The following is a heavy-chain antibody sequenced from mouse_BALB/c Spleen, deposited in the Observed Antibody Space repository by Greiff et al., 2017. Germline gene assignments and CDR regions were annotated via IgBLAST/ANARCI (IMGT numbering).Heavy chain of an antibody. J-gene: IGHJ4*01. V-gene: IGHV5-17*02. Sequence: EVKLVESGGGLVQPGGSRKLSCAASGFTFSSFGMHWVRQAPEKGLEWVAYISSGSSTIYYADTVKGRFTISRDNARNILYLQMSSLRSEDTAMYYCARRDAMDYWGQGTSVTVSS. CDR1: GFTFSSFG. CDR2: ISSGSSTI. CDR3: ARRDAMDY.